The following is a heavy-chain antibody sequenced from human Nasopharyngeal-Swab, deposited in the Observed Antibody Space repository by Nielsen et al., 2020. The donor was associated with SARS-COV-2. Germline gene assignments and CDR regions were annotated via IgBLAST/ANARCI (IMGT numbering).Heavy chain of an antibody. J-gene: IGHJ4*02. CDR1: GFTFSNYE. Sequence: GGSLRLSCAASGFTFSNYEMNWVRQAPGKGLEWVSYISESDGTSYYADSVRGRFTISRGNAKNSLYLQMNSLRAEDTAVYYCARASRVWYWGQGALVTVSS. CDR3: ARASRVWY. CDR2: ISESDGTS. V-gene: IGHV3-48*03.